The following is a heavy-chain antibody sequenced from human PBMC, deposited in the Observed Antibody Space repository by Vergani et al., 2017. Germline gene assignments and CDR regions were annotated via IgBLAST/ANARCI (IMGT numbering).Heavy chain of an antibody. CDR1: GGSISSSSYY. J-gene: IGHJ4*02. D-gene: IGHD3-9*01. V-gene: IGHV4-39*01. CDR3: AVSPYYDILTGYYKGGGYFDY. CDR2: IYYSGST. Sequence: QLQLQESGPGLVKPSETLSLTCTVSGGSISSSSYYWGWIRQPPGKGREWIGSIYYSGSTYYNPSLKSRVTISVDTSKNPFYLKMSSVTAADTAVYYCAVSPYYDILTGYYKGGGYFDYWGQGTLVTVSS.